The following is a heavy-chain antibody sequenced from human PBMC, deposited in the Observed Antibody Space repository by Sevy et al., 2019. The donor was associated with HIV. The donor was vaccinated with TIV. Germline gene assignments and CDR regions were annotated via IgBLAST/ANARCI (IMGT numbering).Heavy chain of an antibody. J-gene: IGHJ5*02. D-gene: IGHD3-9*01. CDR3: ARGSIRYYDILTGGFDP. Sequence: GGSLRLSCVATGFTFSSYAMHWVRQAPGKGLEWVAVISYDGSNKYYPDSVKGRFTISRDNSKNTLYLQMNSLRPEDTAVYYCARGSIRYYDILTGGFDPWGQGTLVTVSS. V-gene: IGHV3-30-3*01. CDR1: GFTFSSYA. CDR2: ISYDGSNK.